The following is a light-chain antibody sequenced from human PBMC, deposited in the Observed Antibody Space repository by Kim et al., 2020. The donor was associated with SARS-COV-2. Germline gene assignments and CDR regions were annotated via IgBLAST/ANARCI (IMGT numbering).Light chain of an antibody. J-gene: IGLJ1*01. V-gene: IGLV3-19*01. CDR1: SLRNYY. CDR3: SSRDNSDYV. Sequence: SSELTQDPDVSVALGQTVRITCQGDSLRNYYATGYQKKPGQAPVLVFYGKNNRPSGIPDRFSGSSSGDTASLSITGAQAEDEAHYYCSSRDNSDYVFGVGTKVTVL. CDR2: GKN.